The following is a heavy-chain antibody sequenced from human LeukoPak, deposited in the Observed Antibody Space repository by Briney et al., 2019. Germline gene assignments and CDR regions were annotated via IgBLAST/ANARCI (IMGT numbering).Heavy chain of an antibody. V-gene: IGHV5-51*01. J-gene: IGHJ5*02. CDR2: IYPGDSDT. CDR3: ARQGDVRFLEWSNWFDP. D-gene: IGHD3-3*01. Sequence: KRGESLKISCKGSGYSFTSYWIGWVRQMPGKGLEWRGIIYPGDSDTRYSPSFQGQVTISADKSISTAYLQWSSLKASDTAMYYCARQGDVRFLEWSNWFDPWGQGTLVTVSS. CDR1: GYSFTSYW.